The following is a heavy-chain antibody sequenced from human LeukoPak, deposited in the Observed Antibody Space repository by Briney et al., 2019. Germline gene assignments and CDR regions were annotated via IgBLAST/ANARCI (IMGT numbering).Heavy chain of an antibody. CDR1: GGSMNTYY. J-gene: IGHJ4*02. D-gene: IGHD5-12*01. Sequence: ASETLSLTCTVSGGSMNTYYWTWIRQPPGKGLEWIGYIYHSGSTKYSPSLKSRVTISVDTSKNQFSLNLSSVTAADTAVYYCARGGYSGKDYNNWGQGTLVTVSS. CDR2: IYHSGST. CDR3: ARGGYSGKDYNN. V-gene: IGHV4-59*01.